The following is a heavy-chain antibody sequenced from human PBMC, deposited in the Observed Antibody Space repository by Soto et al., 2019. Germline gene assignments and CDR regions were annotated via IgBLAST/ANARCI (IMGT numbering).Heavy chain of an antibody. CDR3: ARAHGEAVHFDY. V-gene: IGHV1-46*01. D-gene: IGHD2-21*01. J-gene: IGHJ4*02. CDR2: INPSVGSA. Sequence: QVQLVQSGAEVKKPGASVELSCKASGYSFTTYFIHWVRQAPGQGLEWMGIINPSVGSARYAKKFLGRVTMTRDTSTSTVSMELSSLTSEDTAVYFCARAHGEAVHFDYWGQGTLLTVSS. CDR1: GYSFTTYF.